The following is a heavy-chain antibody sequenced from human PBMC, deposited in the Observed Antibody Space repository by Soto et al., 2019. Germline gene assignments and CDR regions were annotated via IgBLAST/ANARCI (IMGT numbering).Heavy chain of an antibody. CDR2: IIPIFGTA. Sequence: GASVKVSCNASGGTFSSYAISWVRQAPGQGLEWMGGIIPIFGTANYAQKFQGRVTITADESTSTAYMELSSLRSEDTAVYYCARVPETYYYDSSGYYFDYWGQGTLVTVSP. V-gene: IGHV1-69*13. D-gene: IGHD3-22*01. CDR1: GGTFSSYA. CDR3: ARVPETYYYDSSGYYFDY. J-gene: IGHJ4*02.